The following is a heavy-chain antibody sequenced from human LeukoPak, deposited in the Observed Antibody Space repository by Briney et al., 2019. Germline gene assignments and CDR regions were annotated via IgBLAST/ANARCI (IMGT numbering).Heavy chain of an antibody. CDR3: ASRGGSGSSGNWFDP. J-gene: IGHJ5*02. CDR1: GGSISSGGYS. CDR2: IYHSGST. D-gene: IGHD3-10*01. Sequence: PSETLSLTCAVSGGSISSGGYSWSWIRQPPGKGLEWIGYIYHSGSTYYNPSLKSRFTISVDRSKNQFSLKLSSVTAADTAVYYCASRGGSGSSGNWFDPWGQGTLVTVSS. V-gene: IGHV4-30-2*01.